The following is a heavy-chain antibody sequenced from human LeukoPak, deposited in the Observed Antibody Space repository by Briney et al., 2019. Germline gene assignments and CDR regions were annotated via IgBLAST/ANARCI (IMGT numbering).Heavy chain of an antibody. CDR3: ARLPYY. Sequence: SETLSLTCAVYGGSFSGYYWSWIRQPPGKGLEWIGEINHSGSTNYNPSLKSRVTISVDTSKNQFSLKLSSVTAADTAVYYCARLPYYWGQGTLVTVFS. V-gene: IGHV4-34*01. CDR1: GGSFSGYY. CDR2: INHSGST. J-gene: IGHJ4*02.